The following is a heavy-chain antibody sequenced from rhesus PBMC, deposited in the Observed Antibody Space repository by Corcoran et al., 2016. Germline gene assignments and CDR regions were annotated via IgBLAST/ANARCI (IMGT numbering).Heavy chain of an antibody. V-gene: IGHV3S43*01. J-gene: IGHJ3*01. CDR3: AKGSTRMITVTIYDAFDF. D-gene: IGHD3-9*01. CDR2: ISSGGSI. Sequence: EVQLVESGGGLVQPGGSLRLSCAAPGFTSGNSDLIWLRQAPGKGLEWVTYISSGGSIYYSDSVKGRFTISRDNAENTLYLRMSSLRVEDTAVYYCAKGSTRMITVTIYDAFDFWGQGLRVTVSS. CDR1: GFTSGNSD.